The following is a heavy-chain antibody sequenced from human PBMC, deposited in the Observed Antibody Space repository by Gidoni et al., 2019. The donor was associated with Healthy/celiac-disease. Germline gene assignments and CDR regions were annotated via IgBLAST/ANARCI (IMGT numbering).Heavy chain of an antibody. Sequence: EVQLVDSGGGLVKPGGSLSLSCAASGFPFSSYSMNWVRQAPGKGLEWVSSISSSSSYIYYADSVKGRFTISRDNAKNSLYLQMNSLRAEDTAVYYCARFSVSGSYMDVWGQGTTVTVSS. CDR1: GFPFSSYS. CDR3: ARFSVSGSYMDV. D-gene: IGHD2-15*01. J-gene: IGHJ6*03. V-gene: IGHV3-21*01. CDR2: ISSSSSYI.